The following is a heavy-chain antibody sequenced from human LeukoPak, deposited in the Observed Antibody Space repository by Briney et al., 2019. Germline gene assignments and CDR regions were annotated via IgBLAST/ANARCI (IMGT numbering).Heavy chain of an antibody. CDR3: ARDRDEAAAGTGDY. CDR2: IIPILGIA. D-gene: IGHD6-13*01. J-gene: IGHJ4*02. V-gene: IGHV1-69*04. CDR1: GGTFSSYA. Sequence: SVKVSCKASGGTFSSYAISRVRQAPGQGLEWMGRIIPILGIANYAQKFQGRVTITADKSTSTAYMELSSLRSEDTAVYYCARDRDEAAAGTGDYWGQGTLVTVSS.